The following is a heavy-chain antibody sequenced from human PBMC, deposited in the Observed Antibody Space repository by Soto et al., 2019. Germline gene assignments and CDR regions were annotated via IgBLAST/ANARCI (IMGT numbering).Heavy chain of an antibody. D-gene: IGHD5-12*01. CDR1: GYSFTSYW. J-gene: IGHJ4*02. CDR3: ARGRRDGYNFVLSDY. CDR2: IYPGDSDT. Sequence: PGESLKISCKGSGYSFTSYWIGWVRQMPGKGLEWMGIIYPGDSDTRYSPSFQGQVTISADKSISTAYLQWSSLKASDTAMYYCARGRRDGYNFVLSDYWGQGTLVTVSS. V-gene: IGHV5-51*01.